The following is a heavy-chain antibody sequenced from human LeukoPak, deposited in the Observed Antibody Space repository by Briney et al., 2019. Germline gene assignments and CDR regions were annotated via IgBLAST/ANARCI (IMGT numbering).Heavy chain of an antibody. CDR1: GYTFTSYY. CDR3: ARVYRDTARFDY. V-gene: IGHV1-46*01. J-gene: IGHJ4*02. D-gene: IGHD5-18*01. Sequence: GASVKVSCKASGYTFTSYYMHWVRQAPGQGLEWMGIINPSGGSTSYARKFQGRVTMTRDTSTSTVYMELSSLRSEDTAVYYCARVYRDTARFDYWGQGTLVTVSS. CDR2: INPSGGST.